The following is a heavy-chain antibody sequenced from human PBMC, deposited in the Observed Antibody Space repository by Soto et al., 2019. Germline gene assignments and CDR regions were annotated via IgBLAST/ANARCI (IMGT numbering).Heavy chain of an antibody. V-gene: IGHV4-59*01. Sequence: SETLSLTCTVSGGSISSYYWSWIRQPPGKGLEWIGYIYYSGSTNYNPSLKSRVTISVDTSKNQFSLKLSSVTAADTAVYYCARAHSYGDYVFPYYFDYWGQGTLVTVSS. CDR1: GGSISSYY. CDR3: ARAHSYGDYVFPYYFDY. CDR2: IYYSGST. D-gene: IGHD4-17*01. J-gene: IGHJ4*02.